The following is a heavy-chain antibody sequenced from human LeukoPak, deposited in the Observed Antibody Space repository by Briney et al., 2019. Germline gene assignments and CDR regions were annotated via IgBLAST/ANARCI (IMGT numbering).Heavy chain of an antibody. Sequence: GGSLRLSCAVSGFTFSNAWMSWIRQAPQKGLEWVSYISNSGSTIYYADSVKGRFTISRDNAKNSLYLQMNSLRAEDTAVYYCARDYYASESYYNPSWGQGTLVTVSS. D-gene: IGHD3-10*01. J-gene: IGHJ5*02. CDR2: ISNSGSTI. CDR3: ARDYYASESYYNPS. V-gene: IGHV3-11*01. CDR1: GFTFSNAW.